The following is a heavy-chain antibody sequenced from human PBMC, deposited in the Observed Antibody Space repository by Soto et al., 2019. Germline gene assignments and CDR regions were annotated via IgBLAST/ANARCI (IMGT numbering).Heavy chain of an antibody. D-gene: IGHD3-22*01. V-gene: IGHV4-38-2*01. J-gene: IGHJ5*02. CDR2: IYHRGAT. CDR3: PRYQYDSSGHDDEP. CDR1: GYSINSGYY. Sequence: PSETLSLTCSVSGYSINSGYYWGWIRQALGKGLEWIGSIYHRGATYYAPSLKARAAISLDTSNNHSTLRLTSVSVADTARYYCPRYQYDSSGHDDEPWGQGALVTVSS.